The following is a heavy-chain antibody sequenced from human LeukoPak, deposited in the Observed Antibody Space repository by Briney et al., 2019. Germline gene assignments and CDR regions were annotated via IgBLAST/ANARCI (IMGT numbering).Heavy chain of an antibody. CDR2: ISSSGRTI. J-gene: IGHJ4*02. D-gene: IGHD4-11*01. Sequence: PGGSLRPSCAASGFTFSSYEMNWVRQAPGKGLEWVSYISSSGRTIYYADSVQGRFTISRDNAKNSLYLQMNSLRAEDTAVYYCAVNYDLDYWGQGTLVTVSS. V-gene: IGHV3-48*03. CDR3: AVNYDLDY. CDR1: GFTFSSYE.